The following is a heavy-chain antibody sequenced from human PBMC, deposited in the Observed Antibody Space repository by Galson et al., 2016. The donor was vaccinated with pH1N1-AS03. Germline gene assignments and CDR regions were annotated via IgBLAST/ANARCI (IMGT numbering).Heavy chain of an antibody. J-gene: IGHJ6*02. CDR1: RFIFKNYY. V-gene: IGHV3-11*01. Sequence: SLRLSCAASRFIFKNYYMNWIRQAPGKGLEWIAYINSGSNRIFYRESVKGRFTISRDNSENSLYLQMSGLRVDDTALYYFTKDGGRFRGLQYYYGLDVWGQGTTVTVSS. CDR2: INSGSNRI. D-gene: IGHD3-10*01. CDR3: TKDGGRFRGLQYYYGLDV.